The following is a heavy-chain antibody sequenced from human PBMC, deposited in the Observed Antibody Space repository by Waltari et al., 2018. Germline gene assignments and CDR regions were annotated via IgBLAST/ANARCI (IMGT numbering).Heavy chain of an antibody. Sequence: QVQLVQSGADVKKPGASVKVSCKASGYTFTHYVLSWVRQAPGQGLEWMGWIYTSNGNTNYAQKFRGRVTMTTDTSTTTGYMELRSLRSDDTAVYYCAREVAVAGRKWFDPWGQGTLVTVSS. CDR1: GYTFTHYV. V-gene: IGHV1-18*01. J-gene: IGHJ5*02. CDR3: AREVAVAGRKWFDP. D-gene: IGHD6-19*01. CDR2: IYTSNGNT.